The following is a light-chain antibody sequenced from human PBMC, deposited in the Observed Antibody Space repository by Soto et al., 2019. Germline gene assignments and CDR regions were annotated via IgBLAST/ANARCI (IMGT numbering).Light chain of an antibody. CDR3: CSYASGSTLV. J-gene: IGLJ2*01. CDR1: SSDVGSSNL. V-gene: IGLV2-23*02. Sequence: QPVLTQPASVSGSPGQSITISCTGASSDVGSSNLVSWYQHHPGKAPKLLIYEVTKRPSGVSYRFSASKSANTASLTISGLQAEDEADYYCCSYASGSTLVFGGGTKLTVL. CDR2: EVT.